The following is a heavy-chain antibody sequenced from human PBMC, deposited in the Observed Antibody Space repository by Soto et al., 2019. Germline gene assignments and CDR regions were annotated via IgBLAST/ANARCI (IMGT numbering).Heavy chain of an antibody. J-gene: IGHJ6*02. CDR2: MSPFNGDT. CDR3: ARDAEVQVPHYYYYGMDV. Sequence: QVQLVQSGAEVKKPGASVKVSCKASGYTFTSYGISWVRQAPGQGLGWMGWMSPFNGDTDYAQRLQGRVTMTTDTSTSTAYMELRSLRSDDTAVYYCARDAEVQVPHYYYYGMDVWGQGTTVTVSS. V-gene: IGHV1-18*01. CDR1: GYTFTSYG. D-gene: IGHD3-10*01.